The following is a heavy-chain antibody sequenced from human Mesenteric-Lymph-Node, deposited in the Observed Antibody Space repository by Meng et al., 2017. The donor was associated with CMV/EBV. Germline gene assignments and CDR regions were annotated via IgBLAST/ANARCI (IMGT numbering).Heavy chain of an antibody. V-gene: IGHV3-74*01. Sequence: RLSCAASGFTFSSYWMQWVRQVPGKGLVWVSRISSDGSSTTYADSVKGRFTISRDNAKNTLYLQMNSLRAEDTGVYYCARSLDRGDYWGQGTLVTVSS. J-gene: IGHJ4*02. CDR3: ARSLDRGDY. CDR1: GFTFSSYW. CDR2: ISSDGSST.